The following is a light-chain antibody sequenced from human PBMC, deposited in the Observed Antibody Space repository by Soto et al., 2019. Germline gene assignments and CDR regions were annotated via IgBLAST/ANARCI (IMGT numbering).Light chain of an antibody. V-gene: IGLV3-21*04. CDR1: NIGSKS. CDR2: YDS. J-gene: IGLJ7*01. Sequence: YELTQPPSVSVAPGKTARITCGGNNIGSKSVHWYQQKPGQAPVLVIYYDSDRPSGIPERFSGSNSGNTATLTISRVEAGDEADYYCQVWDSSSDHPFVFGTGTQLTVL. CDR3: QVWDSSSDHPFV.